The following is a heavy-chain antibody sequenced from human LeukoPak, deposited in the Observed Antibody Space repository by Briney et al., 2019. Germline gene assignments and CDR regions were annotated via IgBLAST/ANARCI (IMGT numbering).Heavy chain of an antibody. J-gene: IGHJ4*02. CDR3: ARGGYGDPYYFDY. V-gene: IGHV3-53*01. CDR1: GFTVSSSY. D-gene: IGHD4-17*01. CDR2: IYSGGST. Sequence: PGGSPRLSCAASGFTVSSSYMSWVRQAPGKGLEWVSVIYSGGSTYYADSVKGRFTISRDNSKNTLYLQMNSLRAEDTAVYYCARGGYGDPYYFDYWGQGTLVTVSS.